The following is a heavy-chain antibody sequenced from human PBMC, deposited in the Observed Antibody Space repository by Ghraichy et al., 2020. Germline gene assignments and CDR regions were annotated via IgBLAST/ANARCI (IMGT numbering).Heavy chain of an antibody. D-gene: IGHD6-19*01. CDR3: MKGGWFSTFDI. J-gene: IGHJ3*02. CDR1: GFSFVHFA. CDR2: ISDNGETT. Sequence: GESLNISCVTSGFSFVHFAMTWVRQAPGKGLEWVSGISDNGETTYYADSVRDHFTTSRDNSKNTLYLQMNSLTVDDTAIYYCMKGGWFSTFDIWGQGTLVTVSP. V-gene: IGHV3-23*01.